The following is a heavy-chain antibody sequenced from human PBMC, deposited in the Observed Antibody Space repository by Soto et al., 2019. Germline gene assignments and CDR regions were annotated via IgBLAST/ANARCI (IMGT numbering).Heavy chain of an antibody. J-gene: IGHJ6*02. Sequence: QVQLVQSGAEVKKPGSSVKVSCKASGGTFSSYAISWVRQAPGQGLEWMGGSIPIFGTANYAQKFQGRVTITADESTSTAYMELSSLRSEAMPVYSCATPAGHSGYAREPGDYYYGMDVWGQGTTVTVSS. CDR3: ATPAGHSGYAREPGDYYYGMDV. CDR1: GGTFSSYA. D-gene: IGHD5-12*01. CDR2: SIPIFGTA. V-gene: IGHV1-69*01.